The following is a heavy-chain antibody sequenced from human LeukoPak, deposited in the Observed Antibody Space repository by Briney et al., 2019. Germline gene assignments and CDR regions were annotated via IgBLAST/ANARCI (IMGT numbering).Heavy chain of an antibody. CDR2: INPNSGGT. V-gene: IGHV1-2*02. CDR3: ARTAASSSWYQVDY. CDR1: GYTFTGYY. J-gene: IGHJ4*02. Sequence: ASVKVSCKASGYTFTGYYMHWVRQAPGQGLEWMGWINPNSGGTNYAQKFQGRVTMTRDTSISTAYMELSRLRSEDTAVYYCARTAASSSWYQVDYWGQGTLVTVFS. D-gene: IGHD6-13*01.